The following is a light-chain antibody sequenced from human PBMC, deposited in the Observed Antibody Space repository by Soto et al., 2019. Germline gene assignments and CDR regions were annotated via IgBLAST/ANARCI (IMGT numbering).Light chain of an antibody. V-gene: IGLV2-23*01. CDR2: EGS. CDR3: CSYAGSTNFVL. Sequence: QSALTQPASVSGSPGQSIIISCTGASSDVGTYSLVSWYQQHPGKAPKLMIYEGSRRPSGVSNRSSGSTSDNTASLTISGLQAEDEADYYCCSYAGSTNFVLFGGGTKLTVL. CDR1: SSDVGTYSL. J-gene: IGLJ3*02.